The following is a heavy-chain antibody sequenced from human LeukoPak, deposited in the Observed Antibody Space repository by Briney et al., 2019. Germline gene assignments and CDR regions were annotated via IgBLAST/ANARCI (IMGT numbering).Heavy chain of an antibody. CDR3: AKGIYGYSYGLFDY. V-gene: IGHV3-23*01. D-gene: IGHD5-18*01. CDR2: ISGSGGST. CDR1: GFTFSSYA. Sequence: GVSLRLSCAASGFTFSSYAMSWVRQAPRKGLEWVSAISGSGGSTYYADSVKGRFTISRDNSKNTLYLQMNSLRAEDTAVYYCAKGIYGYSYGLFDYWGQGTLVTVSS. J-gene: IGHJ4*02.